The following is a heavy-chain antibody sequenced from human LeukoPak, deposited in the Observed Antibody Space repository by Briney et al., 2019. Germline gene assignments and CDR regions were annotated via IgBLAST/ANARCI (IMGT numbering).Heavy chain of an antibody. J-gene: IGHJ3*02. V-gene: IGHV4-59*01. D-gene: IGHD5-24*01. CDR3: AGQLWRRDGYNLSAFDI. CDR1: GGSISSYY. Sequence: KPSETLSLTCTVSGGSISSYYWNWIRQPPGKGLEWIGYIYYSGSTNYNPSLKSRVTISVNTSKNQFSLKLSSVTAADTAVYYCAGQLWRRDGYNLSAFDIWGQGTMVTVSS. CDR2: IYYSGST.